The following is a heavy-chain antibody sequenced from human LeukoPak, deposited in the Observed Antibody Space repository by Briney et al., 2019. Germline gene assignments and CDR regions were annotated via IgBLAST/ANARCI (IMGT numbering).Heavy chain of an antibody. CDR3: AREAPSSERQQLSTNWFDP. CDR1: GYSISSGYY. V-gene: IGHV4-38-2*02. Sequence: SETLSLTCTVSGYSISSGYYWGWIRQPPGKGLEWIGSIYHSGSTYYNPSLKSRVTMSVDTSKNQSSLKLSSVTAADTAVYYCAREAPSSERQQLSTNWFDPWGQGTLVTVSS. D-gene: IGHD6-13*01. J-gene: IGHJ5*02. CDR2: IYHSGST.